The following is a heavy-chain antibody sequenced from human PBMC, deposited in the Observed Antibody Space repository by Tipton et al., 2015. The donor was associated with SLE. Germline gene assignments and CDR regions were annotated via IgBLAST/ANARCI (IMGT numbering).Heavy chain of an antibody. CDR1: GGSISSSDYD. CDR3: ARIPTSYHILTGYETLWYLDH. V-gene: IGHV4-39*01. Sequence: LVQPSETLSLTCTVSGGSISSSDYDWGWIRHPPGKGLEWIGTIYYSGSTYYNPSLKSRVTVSVDTSKNQFSLKLSSVTAADTAVYFCARIPTSYHILTGYETLWYLDHWGRGTLVTVSS. J-gene: IGHJ2*01. D-gene: IGHD3-9*01. CDR2: IYYSGST.